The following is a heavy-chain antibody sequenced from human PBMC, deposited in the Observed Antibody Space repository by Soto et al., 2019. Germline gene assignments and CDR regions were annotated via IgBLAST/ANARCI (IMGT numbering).Heavy chain of an antibody. J-gene: IGHJ4*02. D-gene: IGHD2-21*02. Sequence: ASVKVSCKASGYNFNSYTISWVRQAPGQGLEWMGRISAYNGNTNYAQKLQGRVTMTTDTSTSTAYMELRSLRSDDTAVYHCARSIVVVTALDYWGQGTLVTVSS. CDR1: GYNFNSYT. CDR2: ISAYNGNT. V-gene: IGHV1-18*01. CDR3: ARSIVVVTALDY.